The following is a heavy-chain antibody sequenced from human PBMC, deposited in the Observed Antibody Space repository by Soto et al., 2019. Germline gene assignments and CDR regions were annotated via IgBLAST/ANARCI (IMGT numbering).Heavy chain of an antibody. D-gene: IGHD3-9*01. CDR1: GFTFSNYN. Sequence: GGSLRLSCAASGFTFSNYNMNWVRQAPGKGLEWVASISTRSHYIYYADPLKGRFTISRDNAKNSVDLQISSLRAEDTAVYYCARDSSTGYYLSDFDYWGQGTLVTVSS. J-gene: IGHJ4*02. CDR2: ISTRSHYI. CDR3: ARDSSTGYYLSDFDY. V-gene: IGHV3-21*01.